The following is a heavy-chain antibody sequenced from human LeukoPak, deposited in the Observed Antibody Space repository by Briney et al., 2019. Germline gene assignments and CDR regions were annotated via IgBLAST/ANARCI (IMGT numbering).Heavy chain of an antibody. V-gene: IGHV4-31*03. J-gene: IGHJ3*02. CDR1: GGSISSGGYY. D-gene: IGHD3-22*01. CDR3: ARRYYYDSSGDAFDI. CDR2: IYYSGST. Sequence: SETLSLTGTVSGGSISSGGYYWSWIRQHPGKGLEWIGYIYYSGSTYYNPSLKSRVTISVDTSKNQFSLKLSSVTAADTAVYYCARRYYYDSSGDAFDIWGQGTMVTVSS.